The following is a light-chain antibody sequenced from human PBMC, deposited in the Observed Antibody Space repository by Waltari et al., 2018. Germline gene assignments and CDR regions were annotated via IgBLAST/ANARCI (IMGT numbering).Light chain of an antibody. CDR1: QDISNY. CDR3: QQYDNLSLT. Sequence: DIQMTQSPSSPSASVGDRVTITCQASQDISNYLNWYQQKPGKAPKLLIYDASNLETGVPSRFSGSGSGTDFTFTISSLQPEDIATYYCQQYDNLSLTFGGGTKVEIK. J-gene: IGKJ4*01. V-gene: IGKV1-33*01. CDR2: DAS.